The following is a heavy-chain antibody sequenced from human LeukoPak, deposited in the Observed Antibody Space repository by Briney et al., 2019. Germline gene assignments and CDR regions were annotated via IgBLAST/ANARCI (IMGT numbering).Heavy chain of an antibody. CDR3: ARPLGGGYDFTYYFDY. V-gene: IGHV3-21*01. J-gene: IGHJ4*02. CDR1: GFTFISYS. Sequence: GGSLRLSGAASGFTFISYSMNGARQAPGKGLEGVPSISSSSSYIYYADSVKGRFTISRDNAKNSLYLQMNSLRAEDTAVYYCARPLGGGYDFTYYFDYWGQGTLVTVSS. D-gene: IGHD5-12*01. CDR2: ISSSSSYI.